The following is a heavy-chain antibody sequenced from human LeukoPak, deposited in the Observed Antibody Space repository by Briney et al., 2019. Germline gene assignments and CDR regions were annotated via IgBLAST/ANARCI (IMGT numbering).Heavy chain of an antibody. CDR3: ARGLTAAVGAGVDY. V-gene: IGHV1-8*01. J-gene: IGHJ4*02. D-gene: IGHD2-21*02. Sequence: ASVRVSCKASGYTFTSYDINWVRQAPGQGLEWMGWMNPNSGNTGYAQKFQGRVTMTRNTSISTAYMELSSLRSEDTAVYYCARGLTAAVGAGVDYWGQGTLVTVSS. CDR2: MNPNSGNT. CDR1: GYTFTSYD.